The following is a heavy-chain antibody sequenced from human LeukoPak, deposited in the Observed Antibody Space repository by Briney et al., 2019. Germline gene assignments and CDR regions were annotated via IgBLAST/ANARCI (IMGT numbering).Heavy chain of an antibody. CDR3: ARSPSGYRFDS. V-gene: IGHV4-59*02. D-gene: IGHD3-22*01. Sequence: SETLSLTCTVSGGSVSSYYWSWIRQPPGKGLEWIGYISNSGSTNYHPSLKSRVTISSDTSKTQLTLKLTSVTAADTAVYYCARSPSGYRFDSWGQGTLVTVSS. J-gene: IGHJ4*02. CDR2: ISNSGST. CDR1: GGSVSSYY.